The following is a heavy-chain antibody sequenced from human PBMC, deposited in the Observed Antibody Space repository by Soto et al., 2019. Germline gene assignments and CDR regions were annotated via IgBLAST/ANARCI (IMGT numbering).Heavy chain of an antibody. CDR3: AHRPGPYSSGSYFDY. V-gene: IGHV2-5*01. D-gene: IGHD3-10*01. CDR1: GFPLSTSGVG. J-gene: IGHJ4*02. Sequence: SGPTLVNPTQTLTLTCTFSGFPLSTSGVGVGWIRQPPGKALEWLALIYWSDDTRYSPSLKSRLTITKDTSKNQVVLTVTNMDPVDTATYYCAHRPGPYSSGSYFDYWGQGTLVTVSS. CDR2: IYWSDDT.